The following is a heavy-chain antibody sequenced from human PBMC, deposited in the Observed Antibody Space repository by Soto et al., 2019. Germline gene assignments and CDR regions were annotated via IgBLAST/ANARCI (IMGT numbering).Heavy chain of an antibody. D-gene: IGHD3-3*01. J-gene: IGHJ6*02. CDR2: IYDSGGT. Sequence: GGSLRLSCAASGFTVSSNYMSWVRQAPGKGLEWVSVIYDSGGTYYADSVKGRFTISRDDPKNTVYLQMHGLRAEDTAVYYCARRQDFWSGYSYKYGLDVWGQGTTVTVSS. CDR3: ARRQDFWSGYSYKYGLDV. V-gene: IGHV3-53*01. CDR1: GFTVSSNY.